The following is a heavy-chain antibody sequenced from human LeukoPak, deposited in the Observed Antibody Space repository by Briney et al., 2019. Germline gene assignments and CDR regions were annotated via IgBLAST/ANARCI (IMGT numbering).Heavy chain of an antibody. V-gene: IGHV1-58*01. CDR2: IVVGRGNT. CDR3: AAVLGYYDSSGYYRNDY. CDR1: GFTFTSSA. Sequence: GTSVKVSCKDSGFTFTSSAVQWVRQARGQRLEWIGWIVVGRGNTNYAQKFHERVTITRDMSTSTAYMELSSLRSEDTAVYYCAAVLGYYDSSGYYRNDYWGQGTLVTVSS. J-gene: IGHJ4*02. D-gene: IGHD3-22*01.